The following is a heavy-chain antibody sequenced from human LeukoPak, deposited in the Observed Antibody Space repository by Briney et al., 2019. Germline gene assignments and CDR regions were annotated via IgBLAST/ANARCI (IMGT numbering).Heavy chain of an antibody. CDR3: ARAGYNSGYDY. CDR1: GFTFSNYW. Sequence: PGGSLRLSCEASGFTFSNYWMAWVRQAPGKGLEWVANIERDGSEKYSVDSVRGRFTISRDNAKNSLFLEMNSLRAEDTAVYYCARAGYNSGYDYWGQGTLVTVSS. J-gene: IGHJ4*02. D-gene: IGHD6-25*01. V-gene: IGHV3-7*01. CDR2: IERDGSEK.